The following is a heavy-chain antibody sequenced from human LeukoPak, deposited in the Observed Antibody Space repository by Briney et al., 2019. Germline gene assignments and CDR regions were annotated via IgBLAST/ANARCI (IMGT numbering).Heavy chain of an antibody. CDR2: ISGSGGST. Sequence: GGSLRLSCAASGFTVSSYAMSWVRQAPGKGLEWVSAISGSGGSTYYADSVKGRFTISRDNSKNTLYLQMNSLRAEDTSVYYCAKLAAALDASDIWGQRTMITVSS. D-gene: IGHD6-13*01. V-gene: IGHV3-23*01. J-gene: IGHJ3*02. CDR3: AKLAAALDASDI. CDR1: GFTVSSYA.